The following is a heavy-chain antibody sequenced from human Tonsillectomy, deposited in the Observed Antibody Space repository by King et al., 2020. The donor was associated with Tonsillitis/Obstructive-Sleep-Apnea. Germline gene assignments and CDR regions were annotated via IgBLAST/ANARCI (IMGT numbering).Heavy chain of an antibody. CDR1: GFTFISYA. CDR2: VSYDGTNK. Sequence: QLVQSGGGVVQPGRSLRLSCAASGFTFISYAMHWVRQAPGKGLEWVAVVSYDGTNKYYADSVKGRFTISRDNSKNTLFLQMNSLRAEDTAVYYCARVRTPSYYDSSATGGVMDVWGQGTTVTVSS. D-gene: IGHD3-22*01. J-gene: IGHJ6*02. V-gene: IGHV3-30*04. CDR3: ARVRTPSYYDSSATGGVMDV.